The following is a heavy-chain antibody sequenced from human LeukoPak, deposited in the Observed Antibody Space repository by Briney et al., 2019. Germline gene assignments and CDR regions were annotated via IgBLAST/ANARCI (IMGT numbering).Heavy chain of an antibody. CDR1: GYTLTGYY. CDR3: ARDYDSSGYYSYYFDY. CDR2: INPNSGGT. J-gene: IGHJ4*02. D-gene: IGHD3-22*01. Sequence: ASVKVSCKASGYTLTGYYMHWVRQAPGQGLEWMGWINPNSGGTNYAQKFQGRVTMTRDTSISTAYMELSSLTSEDTAVYYCARDYDSSGYYSYYFDYWGQGTLVTVSS. V-gene: IGHV1-2*02.